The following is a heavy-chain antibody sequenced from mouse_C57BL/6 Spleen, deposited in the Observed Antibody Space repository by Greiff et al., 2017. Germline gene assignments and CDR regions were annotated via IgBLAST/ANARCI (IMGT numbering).Heavy chain of an antibody. CDR1: GYSFTGYY. V-gene: IGHV1-42*01. J-gene: IGHJ1*03. CDR3: ARSPLLRRGYFDV. Sequence: VQLQQSGPELVKPGASVKISCKASGYSFTGYYMNWVKQSPEKSLEWIGEINPSTGGTTYNQKFKAKATLTVDKSSSTAYMQLKSLTSEDSAVYYCARSPLLRRGYFDVWGTGTTVTVSS. CDR2: INPSTGGT. D-gene: IGHD2-4*01.